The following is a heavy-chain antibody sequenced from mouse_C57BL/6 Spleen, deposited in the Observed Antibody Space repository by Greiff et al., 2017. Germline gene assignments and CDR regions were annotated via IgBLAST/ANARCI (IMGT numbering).Heavy chain of an antibody. CDR2: LNPGSGGT. V-gene: IGHV1-54*01. CDR3: ARGGGYFDV. J-gene: IGHJ1*03. CDR1: GYAFTNYL. Sequence: VQLVESGAELVRPGTSVKVSCKASGYAFTNYLIEWVKQRPGQGLEWIGVLNPGSGGTNYNEKFKGKATLTADKSSSTAYMQLSSLTSEDSAVYFCARGGGYFDVWGTGTTVTVSS.